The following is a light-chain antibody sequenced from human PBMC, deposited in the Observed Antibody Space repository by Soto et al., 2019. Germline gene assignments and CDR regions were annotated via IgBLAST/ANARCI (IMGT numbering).Light chain of an antibody. CDR1: SSDVGGYNY. V-gene: IGLV2-8*01. CDR3: SSYAGSNNVI. CDR2: EVS. Sequence: QSALTQPPSASGSRGQSVTSSCTGTSSDVGGYNYVSWYQQHPGKAPKLMIYEVSERPSGVPDRFSGSKSGNTASLTVSGLQAEDEADYYCSSYAGSNNVIFGGGTNLTVL. J-gene: IGLJ2*01.